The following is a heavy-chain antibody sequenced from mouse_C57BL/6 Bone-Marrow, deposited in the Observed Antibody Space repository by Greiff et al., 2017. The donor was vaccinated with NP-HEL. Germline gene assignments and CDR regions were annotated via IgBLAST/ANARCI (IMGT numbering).Heavy chain of an antibody. Sequence: VQLQQSGPELVKPGASVKISCKASGYAFSSSWMNWVKQRPGQGLEWIGRIYPGDGDTNYNGKFKGKATLTADKSSSTAYMQLSSLTSEDSAVYFGAREGVMTTVVATFDYWGQGTTLTGSS. CDR2: IYPGDGDT. J-gene: IGHJ2*01. CDR1: GYAFSSSW. CDR3: AREGVMTTVVATFDY. D-gene: IGHD1-1*01. V-gene: IGHV1-82*01.